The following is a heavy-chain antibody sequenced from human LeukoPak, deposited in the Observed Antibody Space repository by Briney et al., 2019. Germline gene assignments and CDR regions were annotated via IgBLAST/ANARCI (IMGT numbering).Heavy chain of an antibody. CDR3: SLEGSSWYRYFQH. Sequence: GGSLRLSCAASGFTFSTFWMSWVRQAPGRGLEWVANIKQDGSEKYYVDSVKGRFTISRDNAKNSLYLQMNSLRAEDTAVYYSSLEGSSWYRYFQHWGQGTLVTVSS. D-gene: IGHD6-13*01. V-gene: IGHV3-7*05. J-gene: IGHJ1*01. CDR1: GFTFSTFW. CDR2: IKQDGSEK.